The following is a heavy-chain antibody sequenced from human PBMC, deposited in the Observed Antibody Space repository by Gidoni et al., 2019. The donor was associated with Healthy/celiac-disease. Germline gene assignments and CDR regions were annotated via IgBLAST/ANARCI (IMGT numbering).Heavy chain of an antibody. CDR1: GFTFSSYA. Sequence: QVQLVESGGGVVQPGRSLRLSCAASGFTFSSYAMHWVRQAPGKGLEWVAVISYDGSNNYYADSVKGRFTISRDNSKNTLYLQMNSLRAEDTAVYYCARDSSSWSFWFDPWGQGTLVTVSS. CDR3: ARDSSSWSFWFDP. V-gene: IGHV3-30-3*01. CDR2: ISYDGSNN. D-gene: IGHD6-13*01. J-gene: IGHJ5*02.